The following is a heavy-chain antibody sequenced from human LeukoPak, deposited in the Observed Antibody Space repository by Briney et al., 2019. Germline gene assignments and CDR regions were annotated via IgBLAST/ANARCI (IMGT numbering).Heavy chain of an antibody. CDR2: IYCSGST. J-gene: IGHJ3*02. V-gene: IGHV4-59*08. CDR3: ARHLTPDDAFDI. Sequence: SETLSLTCTVSGGSISSYYWSWIRQPPGKGLEWIGYIYCSGSTNYNPSLKSRVTISVDTSKNQFSLKLSSVTAADTAVYYCARHLTPDDAFDIWGQGTMVTVSS. D-gene: IGHD2-15*01. CDR1: GGSISSYY.